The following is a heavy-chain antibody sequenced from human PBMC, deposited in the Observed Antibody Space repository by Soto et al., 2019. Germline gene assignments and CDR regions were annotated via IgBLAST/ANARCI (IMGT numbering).Heavy chain of an antibody. CDR1: GLTVSNNY. D-gene: IGHD3-10*01. CDR3: VRPLPSGQNYGMDV. CDR2: IYNDGKT. V-gene: IGHV3-53*01. J-gene: IGHJ6*02. Sequence: GGSLRLSCAASGLTVSNNYMSWVRQAPGKGLEWVSVIYNDGKTYYADSVKGRFTISRDTSKNTLHLQMDSLRDEDTAVYYCVRPLPSGQNYGMDVWGQGTTVTVSS.